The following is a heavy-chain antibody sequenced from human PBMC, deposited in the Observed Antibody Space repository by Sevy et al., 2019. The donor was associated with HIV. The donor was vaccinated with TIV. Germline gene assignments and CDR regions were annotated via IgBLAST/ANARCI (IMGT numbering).Heavy chain of an antibody. V-gene: IGHV3-72*01. Sequence: GGSLRLSCAASGFTLRDHYVDWVRQAPGKGLEWVGRIRNRPNSYTTEYAASVKGRFTISRDDSRNSVYLQMNSLKTLDSAVYYCVGGPICGVGGCQQISPYCLDVWGKGATVTVSS. CDR3: VGGPICGVGGCQQISPYCLDV. D-gene: IGHD2-15*01. CDR2: IRNRPNSYTT. J-gene: IGHJ6*03. CDR1: GFTLRDHY.